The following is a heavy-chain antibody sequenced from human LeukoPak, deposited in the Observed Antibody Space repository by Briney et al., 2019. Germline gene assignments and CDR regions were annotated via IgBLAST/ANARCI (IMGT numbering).Heavy chain of an antibody. J-gene: IGHJ4*02. CDR2: IRYDGSNK. V-gene: IGHV3-30*02. CDR1: GFTFSSYG. CDR3: AKDRSSGSYYGPPHHFDY. D-gene: IGHD1-26*01. Sequence: QPGGSLRLSCAASGFTFSSYGMHWVRQAPGKGLEWVAFIRYDGSNKYYAASVKGRFPISRDNSKNTLYLQMNSLRAEDTAVYYCAKDRSSGSYYGPPHHFDYWGQGTLVTVSS.